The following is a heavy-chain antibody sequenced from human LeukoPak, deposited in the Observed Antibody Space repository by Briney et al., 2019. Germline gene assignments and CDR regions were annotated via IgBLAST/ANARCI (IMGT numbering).Heavy chain of an antibody. V-gene: IGHV4-39*01. D-gene: IGHD2-15*01. CDR1: GCSISSRSYY. CDR3: ARHPSLTYCSGGTCWFDS. Sequence: SETLSLTCTVSGCSISSRSYYWGWIRQPPGKGLEWIGWIYDSGSTWHSPSLMRRVPTSADTSKNQLSLRLSSVTAADTAVYYCARHPSLTYCSGGTCWFDSWGQGTLVTVSS. CDR2: IYDSGST. J-gene: IGHJ5*01.